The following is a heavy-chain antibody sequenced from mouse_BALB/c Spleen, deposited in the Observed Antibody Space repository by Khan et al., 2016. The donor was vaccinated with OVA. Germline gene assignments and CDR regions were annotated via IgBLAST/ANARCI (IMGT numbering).Heavy chain of an antibody. CDR3: ASGGLRGIFAMDY. CDR1: GFNIKDTY. V-gene: IGHV14-3*02. J-gene: IGHJ4*01. Sequence: VQLQQSGAELVKPGASVKLSCTASGFNIKDTYMHWVKQRPEQGLEWIGRIDPANGNTKYDPKFQGKATITEDTSSHTAYLQLNRLTSEDTAVFYCASGGLRGIFAMDYWGQGTSVTVSS. CDR2: IDPANGNT. D-gene: IGHD2-4*01.